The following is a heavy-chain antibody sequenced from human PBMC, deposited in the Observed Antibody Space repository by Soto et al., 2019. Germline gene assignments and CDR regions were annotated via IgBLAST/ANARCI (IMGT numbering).Heavy chain of an antibody. V-gene: IGHV4-30-4*01. D-gene: IGHD6-6*01. CDR3: ARSIGRNYFDY. J-gene: IGHJ4*02. CDR1: GDSINSGDHY. CDR2: IYYRGNT. Sequence: PSETLSLTCTVSGDSINSGDHYWSWIRQRPGKGLEWIGYIYYRGNTYYNPSLKSRVSISVDTTKTQFSLKLSSVIAADTAAYYCARSIGRNYFDYWGQGTLVTVSS.